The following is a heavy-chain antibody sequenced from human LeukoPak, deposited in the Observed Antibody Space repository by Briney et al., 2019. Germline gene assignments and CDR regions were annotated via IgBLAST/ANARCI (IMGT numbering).Heavy chain of an antibody. J-gene: IGHJ5*02. V-gene: IGHV3-15*01. D-gene: IGHD2-2*01. CDR3: AKYCISADCYANWFGP. CDR1: GFTLSSAW. Sequence: GGSLRLSCAGSGFTLSSAWMTWVRQAPGKGLAWVALSKSKTDGGTTDYAAPVNGRFTISRDDSKNTLYLQMNSLKTEDTAVYYCAKYCISADCYANWFGPWGQGTLVTVSS. CDR2: SKSKTDGGTT.